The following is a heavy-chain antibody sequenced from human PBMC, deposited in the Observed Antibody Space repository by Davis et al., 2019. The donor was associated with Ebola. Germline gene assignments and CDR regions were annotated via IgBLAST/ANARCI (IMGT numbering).Heavy chain of an antibody. Sequence: PSETLSLTCTVSGVSVSTSSHYWSWIRQPPGKGLEWIGYIFYSGSTNYNPSLKSRLTMSLDTSKNQFSLKLSSVTAADTAVYFCARVSHDYVDYAWYFDIWGQGTLVTVSS. CDR2: IFYSGST. CDR3: ARVSHDYVDYAWYFDI. D-gene: IGHD4-17*01. J-gene: IGHJ4*02. V-gene: IGHV4-61*01. CDR1: GVSVSTSSHY.